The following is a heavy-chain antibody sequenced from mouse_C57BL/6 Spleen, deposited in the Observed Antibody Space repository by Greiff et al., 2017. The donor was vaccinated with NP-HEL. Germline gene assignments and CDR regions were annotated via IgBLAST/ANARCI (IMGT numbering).Heavy chain of an antibody. D-gene: IGHD3-3*01. CDR3: AREEGLKDYAMDD. V-gene: IGHV5-4*01. CDR2: ISDGGSYT. Sequence: EVQVVESGGGLVKPGGSLKLSCAASGFTFSSYAMSWVRQTPEKRLEWVATISDGGSYTYYPDNVKGRFTISRDNAKNNLYLQMSHLKSEDTAMYYYAREEGLKDYAMDDWGQGTSVTVSS. J-gene: IGHJ4*01. CDR1: GFTFSSYA.